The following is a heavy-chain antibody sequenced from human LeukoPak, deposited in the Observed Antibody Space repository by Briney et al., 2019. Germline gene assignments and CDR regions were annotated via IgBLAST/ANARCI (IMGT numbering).Heavy chain of an antibody. J-gene: IGHJ6*03. V-gene: IGHV1-24*01. CDR1: GYTLTELS. Sequence: ASVKVSCKVSGYTLTELSMHWVRQAPGKGLEWMGGFDPEDGETIYAQKFQGRVTITRNTSISTAYMELSSLRSEDTAVYYCAREPNDYYDSSGYYMDVWGKGTTVTVSS. CDR2: FDPEDGET. CDR3: AREPNDYYDSSGYYMDV. D-gene: IGHD3-22*01.